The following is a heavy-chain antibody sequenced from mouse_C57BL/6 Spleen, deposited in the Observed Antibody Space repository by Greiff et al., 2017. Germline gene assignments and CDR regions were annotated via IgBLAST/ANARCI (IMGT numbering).Heavy chain of an antibody. D-gene: IGHD1-1*02. CDR1: GFSFNTYA. CDR3: VGQRWGDWYFDV. J-gene: IGHJ1*03. CDR2: IRSKSNNYAT. Sequence: EVNLVESGGGLVQPKGSLKLSCAASGFSFNTYAMNWVRQAPGKGLEWVARIRSKSNNYATYYADSVKDRFTITRDDSESMLYLQMNNLKTEDTAMYYCVGQRWGDWYFDVWGTGTTVTVSS. V-gene: IGHV10-1*01.